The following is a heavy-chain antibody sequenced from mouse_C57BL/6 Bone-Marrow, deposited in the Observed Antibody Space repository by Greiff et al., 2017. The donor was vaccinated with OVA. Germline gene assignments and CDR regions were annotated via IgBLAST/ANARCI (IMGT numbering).Heavy chain of an antibody. CDR2: IDPNSGGT. V-gene: IGHV1-72*01. CDR1: GYTFTSYW. J-gene: IGHJ1*03. CDR3: ARLITTVPYCYFDV. D-gene: IGHD1-1*01. Sequence: QVQLQQPGAELVKPGASVKLSCKASGYTFTSYWMHWVKQRPGRGLEWIGRIDPNSGGTKYNEKFKSKATLTVDKPSSTAYMQLSILTSEDSAVYYCARLITTVPYCYFDVWGTGTTVTVSS.